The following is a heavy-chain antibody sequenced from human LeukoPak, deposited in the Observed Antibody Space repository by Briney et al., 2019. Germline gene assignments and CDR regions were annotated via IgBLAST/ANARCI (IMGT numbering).Heavy chain of an antibody. CDR1: GGSINSNDYY. Sequence: SETLSLTCTVSGGSINSNDYYWGWIRQPPGKGLEWIDNIHYSGSTFYSPSLKSRVTITVDTSKNQFSLKLYSVTAADTAVYFCARDSSKWAMGNFDSWGQGTLVTVSS. J-gene: IGHJ4*02. V-gene: IGHV4-39*02. CDR2: IHYSGST. D-gene: IGHD5-18*01. CDR3: ARDSSKWAMGNFDS.